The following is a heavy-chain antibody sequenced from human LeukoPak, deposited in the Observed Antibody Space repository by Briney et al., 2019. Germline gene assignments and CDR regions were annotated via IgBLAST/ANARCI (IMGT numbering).Heavy chain of an antibody. CDR2: ISPNNADT. CDR1: GYMFANYG. V-gene: IGHV1-18*03. J-gene: IGHJ4*02. D-gene: IGHD3-10*01. Sequence: GASVKVSCKASGYMFANYGISWVRQAPGQGLEWMGWISPNNADTKTAHTMKGRVTMAADTSTSTAYMELRSLRSDDMAVYYCARDYYGSESLPAYWGQGTLVTVSS. CDR3: ARDYYGSESLPAY.